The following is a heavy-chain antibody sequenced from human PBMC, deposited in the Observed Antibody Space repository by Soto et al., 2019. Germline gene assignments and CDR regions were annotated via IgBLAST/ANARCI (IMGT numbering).Heavy chain of an antibody. Sequence: QITLKESGPTLVKPTQTLTLTCTFSGFSLRTSGVGVGWIRQPPGKALEGLAFIYSDNYKRYSPSLKSRITINKDTSKNQVVITMFNVDPVDTATYYCVHKGNFWFGESSRGYLDSWGQGLLVTVSS. V-gene: IGHV2-5*02. CDR1: GFSLRTSGVG. CDR3: VHKGNFWFGESSRGYLDS. J-gene: IGHJ4*02. D-gene: IGHD3-10*01. CDR2: IYSDNYK.